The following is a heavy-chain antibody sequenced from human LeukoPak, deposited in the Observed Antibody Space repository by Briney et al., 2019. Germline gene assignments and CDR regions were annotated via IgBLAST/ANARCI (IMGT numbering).Heavy chain of an antibody. V-gene: IGHV3-7*01. CDR2: MNEDASEK. D-gene: IGHD5-18*01. J-gene: IGHJ4*02. Sequence: GGSLRLSCAAAGFTFISYWMRWVRQAPGKGLEWVANMNEDASEKYYVDSVQGRFTISRDNAKNSLYLQINGLRAEHTAVYYSAKSWIQLWPADYWGEGTLVTVSS. CDR1: GFTFISYW. CDR3: AKSWIQLWPADY.